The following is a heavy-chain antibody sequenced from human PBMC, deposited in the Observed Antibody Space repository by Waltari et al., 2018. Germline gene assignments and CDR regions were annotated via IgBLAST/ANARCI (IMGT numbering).Heavy chain of an antibody. CDR3: ARVSWLGRGH. V-gene: IGHV4-34*01. CDR1: GGSFSGYY. CDR2: INHSRST. Sequence: QVQLQQWGAGLLKPSETLSLTCAVYGGSFSGYYWSWIRQPPGKGLEWIGEINHSRSTNYNPSLKSRVTISVDTSKNQFSLKLSSVTAADTAVYYCARVSWLGRGHWGQGTLVTVSS. J-gene: IGHJ4*02. D-gene: IGHD6-19*01.